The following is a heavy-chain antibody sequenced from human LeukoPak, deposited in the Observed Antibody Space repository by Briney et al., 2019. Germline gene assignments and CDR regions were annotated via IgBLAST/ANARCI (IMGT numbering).Heavy chain of an antibody. D-gene: IGHD1-26*01. Sequence: SETLSLTCTVSGYSISSGYYWGWIRQPPGKVLEWIGSIYHSGSTYYTPSLKSRVTISVDMSKNQFSLKLSSVTAADTAVYYGVRAFVGRRNYYYYYMDVWGKGTTVTVSS. V-gene: IGHV4-38-2*02. CDR3: VRAFVGRRNYYYYYMDV. CDR2: IYHSGST. J-gene: IGHJ6*03. CDR1: GYSISSGYY.